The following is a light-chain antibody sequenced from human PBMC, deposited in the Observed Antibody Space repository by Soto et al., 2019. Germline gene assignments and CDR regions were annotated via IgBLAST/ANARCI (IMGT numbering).Light chain of an antibody. Sequence: EIVMTQSPATLSVSPGERATLSCRASQSVSSNLAWYQQKPGQAPRLLIYGASTRATGIPARFSGSGSGTEFTLTISSLQSEDCAVYYCQQHNNWPPLTFGGGTKVEIK. CDR2: GAS. CDR1: QSVSSN. J-gene: IGKJ4*01. V-gene: IGKV3-15*01. CDR3: QQHNNWPPLT.